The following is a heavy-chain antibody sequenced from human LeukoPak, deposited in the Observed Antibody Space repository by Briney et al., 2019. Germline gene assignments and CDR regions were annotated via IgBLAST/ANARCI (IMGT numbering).Heavy chain of an antibody. D-gene: IGHD2-21*02. V-gene: IGHV3-11*01. CDR3: AKDLGVTTFDY. Sequence: GGSLRLSCAASGFAFSDYYMNWIRQAPGKGLEWVSYISSSGTTTYYADSVKGRFTISRDNTKNSLYLQMNSLRAEDTAVYYCAKDLGVTTFDYWGQGTLVTVSA. J-gene: IGHJ4*02. CDR2: ISSSGTTT. CDR1: GFAFSDYY.